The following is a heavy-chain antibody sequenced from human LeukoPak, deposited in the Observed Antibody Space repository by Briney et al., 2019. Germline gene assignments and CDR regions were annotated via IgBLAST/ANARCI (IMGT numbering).Heavy chain of an antibody. J-gene: IGHJ4*02. Sequence: GGSLRLSCAASGFTFSSYWMSWVRQAPGKGLEWVANMKQDGSEKYYVDSVKGRFTISRDNAKNSLYLQMNSLRAEDTAVYYCARENFWSGYYFFDYWGQGTLVTVSS. CDR3: ARENFWSGYYFFDY. CDR2: MKQDGSEK. CDR1: GFTFSSYW. V-gene: IGHV3-7*01. D-gene: IGHD3-3*01.